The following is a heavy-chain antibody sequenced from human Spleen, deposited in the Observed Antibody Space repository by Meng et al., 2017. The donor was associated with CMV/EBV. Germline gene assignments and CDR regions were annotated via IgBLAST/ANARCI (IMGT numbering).Heavy chain of an antibody. CDR2: ISDTSSHI. V-gene: IGHV3-21*01. J-gene: IGHJ4*02. CDR3: ARGTSPVDS. Sequence: GESLKISCAASGFIFSNYNMNWVRQAPGKGLEWVSSISDTSSHIYYADSVKGRFTISRDNAKNSLYLQMNSLRAEDTAVYFCARGTSPVDSWGQGTLVTVSS. CDR1: GFIFSNYN. D-gene: IGHD3/OR15-3a*01.